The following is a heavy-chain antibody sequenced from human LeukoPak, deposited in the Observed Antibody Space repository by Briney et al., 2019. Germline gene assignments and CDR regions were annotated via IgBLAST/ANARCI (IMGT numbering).Heavy chain of an antibody. J-gene: IGHJ4*02. V-gene: IGHV4-39*01. Sequence: SETLSLTCTVSGGSISSSSYYWGWIRQPPGRGLEWIVSIYYSGSTYYNPSLKSRVTISVDTSKNQFSLKLSSVTAADTAVYYCASISSGYDGFDYWGQGTLVTVSS. CDR3: ASISSGYDGFDY. D-gene: IGHD5-12*01. CDR1: GGSISSSSYY. CDR2: IYYSGST.